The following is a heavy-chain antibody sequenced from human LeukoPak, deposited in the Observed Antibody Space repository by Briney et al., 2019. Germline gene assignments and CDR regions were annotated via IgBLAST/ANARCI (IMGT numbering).Heavy chain of an antibody. Sequence: GGSLRLSCAASGFTFNEFGVHWVRQAPGQRLEWVALIWYDGSNRYYGDSVKGRFTISRDNSKNTVYLQMNSLRVEDTAIYYCARDTTTVTTRFDYWGQGTLVTVSS. CDR3: ARDTTTVTTRFDY. D-gene: IGHD4-11*01. J-gene: IGHJ4*02. CDR2: IWYDGSNR. V-gene: IGHV3-33*01. CDR1: GFTFNEFG.